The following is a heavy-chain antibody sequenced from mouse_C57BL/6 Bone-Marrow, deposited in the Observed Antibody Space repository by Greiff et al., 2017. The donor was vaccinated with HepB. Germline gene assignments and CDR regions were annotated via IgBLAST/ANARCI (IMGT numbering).Heavy chain of an antibody. CDR2: IYPGSGST. Sequence: QVQLKESGAELVKPGASVKMSCKASGYTFTSYWITWVKQRPGQGLEWIGDIYPGSGSTNYNEKFKSKATLTVDTSSSTAYMQLSSLTSEDSAVYYCARCYYGSSSYWYFDVWGTGTTVTVSS. J-gene: IGHJ1*03. CDR1: GYTFTSYW. D-gene: IGHD1-1*01. CDR3: ARCYYGSSSYWYFDV. V-gene: IGHV1-55*01.